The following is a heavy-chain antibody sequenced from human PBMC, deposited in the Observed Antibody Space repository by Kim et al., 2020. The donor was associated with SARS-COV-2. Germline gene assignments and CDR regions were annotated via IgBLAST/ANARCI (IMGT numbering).Heavy chain of an antibody. CDR3: SKGGVAATIYFDY. Sequence: YADSGKCRFTIPRDNSKNSLYLQMNSLGTEDTDLYYCSKGGVAATIYFDYWGQGTLVTVSS. V-gene: IGHV3-43*01. J-gene: IGHJ4*02. D-gene: IGHD2-15*01.